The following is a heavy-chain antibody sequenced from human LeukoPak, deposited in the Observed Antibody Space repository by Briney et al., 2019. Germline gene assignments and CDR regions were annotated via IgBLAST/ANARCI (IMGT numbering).Heavy chain of an antibody. Sequence: SETLSLTCTVSGGSISSSSYYWGWIRQPPGKSLEWNGDIYYSGSTYYNPPLKSRVTISVDTSKNQFSLKLTSVTAADTAVYYCARPRKNHSSSWYFDYWGQGTLVTVSS. CDR2: IYYSGST. D-gene: IGHD6-13*01. J-gene: IGHJ4*02. CDR3: ARPRKNHSSSWYFDY. V-gene: IGHV4-39*01. CDR1: GGSISSSSYY.